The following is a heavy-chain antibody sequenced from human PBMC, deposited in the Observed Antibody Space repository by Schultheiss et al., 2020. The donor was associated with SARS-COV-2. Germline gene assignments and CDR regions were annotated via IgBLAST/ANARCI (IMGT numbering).Heavy chain of an antibody. CDR2: IRSKANSYAT. CDR3: ARDQRQQLVQGFDY. D-gene: IGHD6-13*01. V-gene: IGHV3-73*01. J-gene: IGHJ4*02. CDR1: GFTFSGSA. Sequence: GGSLRLSCAASGFTFSGSAMHWVRQASGKGLEWVGRIRSKANSYATAYAASVKGRFTISRDDSKNTAYLQMNSLKTEDTAVYYCARDQRQQLVQGFDYWGQGTLVTVSS.